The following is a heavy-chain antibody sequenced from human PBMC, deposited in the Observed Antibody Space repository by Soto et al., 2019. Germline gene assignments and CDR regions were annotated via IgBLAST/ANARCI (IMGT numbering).Heavy chain of an antibody. J-gene: IGHJ4*02. D-gene: IGHD3-3*01. CDR3: ARAPGGLLFPDRLDY. V-gene: IGHV4-31*03. CDR2: IYYSGST. Sequence: QVQLQESGPGLVKPSQTLSLTCTVSGGSISSGGYYWIWIRQHPGKGLEWIGYIYYSGSTYYNPSLKSRVTISVDTPKNQFSLKLSSVTAADTAVYCCARAPGGLLFPDRLDYWGQGTLLTVSS. CDR1: GGSISSGGYY.